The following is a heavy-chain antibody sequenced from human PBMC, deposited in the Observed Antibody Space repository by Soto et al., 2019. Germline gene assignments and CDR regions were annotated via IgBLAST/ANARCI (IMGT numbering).Heavy chain of an antibody. D-gene: IGHD2-15*01. CDR1: GGSFSGYY. CDR2: INHSGST. J-gene: IGHJ4*02. Sequence: SETLSLTCAVYGGSFSGYYWSWIRQPPGKGLEWIGEINHSGSTNYNPSLKSRVTISVDTSKNQFSLKLSSVTAADTAVYYCARGGDIVVVAHSYYFDYCGQGTLVTDSS. CDR3: ARGGDIVVVAHSYYFDY. V-gene: IGHV4-34*01.